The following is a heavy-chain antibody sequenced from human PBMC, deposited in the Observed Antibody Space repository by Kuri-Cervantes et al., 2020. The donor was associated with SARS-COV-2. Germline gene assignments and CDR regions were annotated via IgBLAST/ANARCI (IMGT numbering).Heavy chain of an antibody. Sequence: GGSLRLSCTASGFTFGDYAMSWFRQAPGKGLEWVGFIRSIAYGGTTEYAASVKGRFTISRDDSKSIAYLQMNSLKTEDTAVYYCTRGGYQYCSGGSCAKFDYWGQGTLVTVSS. CDR3: TRGGYQYCSGGSCAKFDY. CDR2: IRSIAYGGTT. J-gene: IGHJ4*02. CDR1: GFTFGDYA. V-gene: IGHV3-49*03. D-gene: IGHD2-15*01.